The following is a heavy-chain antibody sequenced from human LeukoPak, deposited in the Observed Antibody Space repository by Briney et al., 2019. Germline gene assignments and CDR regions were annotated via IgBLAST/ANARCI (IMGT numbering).Heavy chain of an antibody. CDR1: GGSFSGYY. Sequence: SGTLSLTCAVYGGSFSGYYWSWIRQPPGKGLEWIGEINHSGSTNYNPSLKSRVTISVDTSKNQFSLKLSSVTAADTAVYYCARGIRYYQHWGQGTLVTVSS. CDR2: INHSGST. V-gene: IGHV4-34*01. J-gene: IGHJ1*01. CDR3: ARGIRYYQH.